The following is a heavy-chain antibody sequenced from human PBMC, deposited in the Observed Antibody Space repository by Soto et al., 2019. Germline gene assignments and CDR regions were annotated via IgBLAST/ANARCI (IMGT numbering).Heavy chain of an antibody. CDR2: VKSKTDGGAT. CDR3: TTDRRSGYDPQFDF. J-gene: IGHJ4*02. Sequence: PWGSLRLSCTASGFTFDNTWISCVRHSPFKWREWVGRVKSKTDGGATDYTAPVKGRFTISRDDSKNTLYLQMNSLQTDDTAVYYCTTDRRSGYDPQFDFWGQGTLVTVSS. D-gene: IGHD5-12*01. V-gene: IGHV3-15*01. CDR1: GFTFDNTW.